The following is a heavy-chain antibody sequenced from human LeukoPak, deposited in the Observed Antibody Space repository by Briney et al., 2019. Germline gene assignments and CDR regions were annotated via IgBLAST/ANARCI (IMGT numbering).Heavy chain of an antibody. V-gene: IGHV3-66*01. Sequence: SGGSLRFSPSAYGFTIYGNCRIWLRQAPGKGLEWVSVIYSGGSTYYADSVKGRFTISRDNYTLYLQMNSLRAEDTAVYYCAGGREGDYFFDYWGQGTLVTVSS. CDR3: AGGREGDYFFDY. CDR1: GFTIYGNC. CDR2: IYSGGST. D-gene: IGHD4-17*01. J-gene: IGHJ4*02.